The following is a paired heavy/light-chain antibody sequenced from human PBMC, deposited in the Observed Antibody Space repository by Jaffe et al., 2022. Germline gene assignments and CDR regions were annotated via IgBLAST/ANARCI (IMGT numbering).Heavy chain of an antibody. CDR3: VRDRTCTNSGCSSGGFY. V-gene: IGHV3-48*01. J-gene: IGHJ4*02. D-gene: IGHD2-8*01. Sequence: EVQLAESGGGLVQPGGSLRLSCATSGFTFSSYSINWVRQAPGKGLEWVSFISSSSSTIYYANSVKGRFTISRDNVKNSLYLQMNSLRAEDTAVYYCVRDRTCTNSGCSSGGFYWGQGTLVTVSS. CDR2: ISSSSSTI. CDR1: GFTFSSYS.
Light chain of an antibody. V-gene: IGLV7-46*01. CDR3: MLFYSGPYV. CDR2: DTS. CDR1: TGAVTSSHY. Sequence: QAVVTQEPSLTVSPGGTVTLTCGSSTGAVTSSHYPYWFQQKPGQAPRTLIYDTSNRHSWTPARFSGSLVGGKAALTLSAAQPEDEADYYCMLFYSGPYVFGGGTKVTVL. J-gene: IGLJ1*01.